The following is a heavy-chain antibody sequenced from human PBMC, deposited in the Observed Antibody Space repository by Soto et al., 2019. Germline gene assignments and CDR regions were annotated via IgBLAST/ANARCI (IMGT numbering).Heavy chain of an antibody. CDR1: GGSFSGYY. CDR2: INHSGST. Sequence: QVQLQQWGAGLLKPSETLSLTCAVYGGSFSGYYWSWIRQPPGKGLEWIGEINHSGSTNYNPSLKSRVTISVDTSKNQFSLKLSSVTAADTAGYYCARGSMVRGVSLDYWGQGTLVTVSS. D-gene: IGHD3-10*01. CDR3: ARGSMVRGVSLDY. J-gene: IGHJ4*02. V-gene: IGHV4-34*01.